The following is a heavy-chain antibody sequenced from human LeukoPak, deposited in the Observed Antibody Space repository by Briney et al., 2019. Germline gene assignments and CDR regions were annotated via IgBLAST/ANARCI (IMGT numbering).Heavy chain of an antibody. D-gene: IGHD2-15*01. J-gene: IGHJ4*02. Sequence: SGGSLRLSCAASGFSFSTSWMHWVRQAPGKGLEWVSALSGSGGSTFYADSVKGRFTISRDNSNSTLYLQMNSLRAEDTAVYYCAKGRTPDYWGQGTLVTVSS. CDR2: LSGSGGST. CDR3: AKGRTPDY. V-gene: IGHV3-23*01. CDR1: GFSFSTSW.